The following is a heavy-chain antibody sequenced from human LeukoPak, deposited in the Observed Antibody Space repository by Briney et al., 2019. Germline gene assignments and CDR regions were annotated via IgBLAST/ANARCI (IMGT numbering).Heavy chain of an antibody. D-gene: IGHD6-13*01. Sequence: GGSLRLSCAASGFTFSSYGMHWVRQAPGKGLEWVAFIRYDGSNKYYADSVKGRFTISRDNSKNTLYLQMNSLRAEDTAVYYCAKDYGAAAGTYYYYYYMDVRGKGTTVTVSS. V-gene: IGHV3-30*02. J-gene: IGHJ6*03. CDR3: AKDYGAAAGTYYYYYYMDV. CDR2: IRYDGSNK. CDR1: GFTFSSYG.